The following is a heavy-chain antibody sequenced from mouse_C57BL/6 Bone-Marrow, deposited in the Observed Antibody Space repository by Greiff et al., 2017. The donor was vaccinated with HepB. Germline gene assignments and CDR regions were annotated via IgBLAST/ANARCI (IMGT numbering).Heavy chain of an antibody. CDR3: ARQEIVPTHFDY. CDR1: GFTFSSYG. D-gene: IGHD5-1*01. V-gene: IGHV5-6*02. J-gene: IGHJ2*01. CDR2: ISSGGSYT. Sequence: DVKLVESGGDLVKPGGSLKLSCAASGFTFSSYGMSWVRQTPDKRLEWVATISSGGSYTYYPDSVKGRFTISRDNAKNTLYLQMSSLKSEDTAMYYCARQEIVPTHFDYWGQGTTLTVAS.